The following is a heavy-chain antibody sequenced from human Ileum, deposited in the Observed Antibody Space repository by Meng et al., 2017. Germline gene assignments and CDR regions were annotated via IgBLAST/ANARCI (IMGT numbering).Heavy chain of an antibody. CDR3: VRHGGKYFDS. CDR1: GGSISVRFY. J-gene: IGHJ4*02. CDR2: IYLAGSP. Sequence: QVRLQEWGQGRVEPWGTLSLSCTVSGGSISVRFYWSWVRQSPGKGLEWIGQIYLAGSPNYNPSLESRVTISVDKSKNQFSLRLTSVTAADTVIFYCVRHGGKYFDSWGQGTLVTVSS. D-gene: IGHD2-15*01. V-gene: IGHV4-4*02.